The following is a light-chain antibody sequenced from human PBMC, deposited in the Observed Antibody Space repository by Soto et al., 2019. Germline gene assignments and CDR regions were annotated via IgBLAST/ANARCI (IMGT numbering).Light chain of an antibody. CDR1: SSDVGGYNY. CDR2: DVT. CDR3: SSYTTSNTRQIV. Sequence: QSVLNQPASVSGSPGQSFTISCTGTSSDVGGYNYVSWYQHHPGKAPKLIIYDVTNLPSGVSNPFSGSKSGNTASLTISGLQPEDEADYYCSSYTTSNTRQIVFGTGTKVTVL. V-gene: IGLV2-14*03. J-gene: IGLJ1*01.